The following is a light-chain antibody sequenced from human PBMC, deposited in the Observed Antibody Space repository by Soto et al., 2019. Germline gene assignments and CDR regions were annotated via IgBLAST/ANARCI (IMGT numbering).Light chain of an antibody. Sequence: DIVMTQSPDSLAVSLGERATINCKSSQSVLYSSNNKNYLAWYQQKPGQPPKLLIYWASTRESGVPDRFSGSGSGTAFTLTISSLQAEDVAVYYGQQYYSTPRTFGQGTKVEIK. CDR2: WAS. J-gene: IGKJ1*01. CDR1: QSVLYSSNNKNY. V-gene: IGKV4-1*01. CDR3: QQYYSTPRT.